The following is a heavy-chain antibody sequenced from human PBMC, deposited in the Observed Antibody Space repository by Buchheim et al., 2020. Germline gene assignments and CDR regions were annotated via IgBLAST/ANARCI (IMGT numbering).Heavy chain of an antibody. CDR1: GGSISSDY. D-gene: IGHD6-13*01. CDR2: IFYSGNT. CDR3: ARGSGNSWHLLH. J-gene: IGHJ1*01. Sequence: QVQLQESGPGQVKPSETLSLTCTVSGGSISSDYWSWIRQSPGQGLEWIGCIFYSGNTHYNPSLKSRVTISSDQSKNQLSLKLNSVTAADTAVYYCARGSGNSWHLLHWGQGTL. V-gene: IGHV4-59*01.